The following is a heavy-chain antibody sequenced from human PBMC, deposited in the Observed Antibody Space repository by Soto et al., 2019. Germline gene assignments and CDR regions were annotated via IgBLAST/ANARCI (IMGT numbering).Heavy chain of an antibody. CDR1: GFTVSSNY. J-gene: IGHJ4*02. V-gene: IGHV3-53*04. Sequence: EVQLVESGGGLVQPGGSPRLSCAASGFTVSSNYMSCVRQAPGKGLEWVSVIYSGGSTYYADSVKGRFTISRHNSKNTLYLQMNSLRAEDTAVYYCARCLLDRPSGEQDGYNYVYFDYWGQGTLVTVSS. D-gene: IGHD5-12*01. CDR2: IYSGGST. CDR3: ARCLLDRPSGEQDGYNYVYFDY.